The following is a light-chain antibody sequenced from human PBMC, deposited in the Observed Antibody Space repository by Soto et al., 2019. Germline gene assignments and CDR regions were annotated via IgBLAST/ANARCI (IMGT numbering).Light chain of an antibody. CDR1: SSDIGTYNY. Sequence: QSVLTQPASVSGSPGPSITISCTGTSSDIGTYNYVSWYQQHTGKAPKLMIFDVSYRPSGVSNRFSGSKSDNTASLTISGLQAEDEADYYCNSYTGTSSRYVFGTGTKVTVL. V-gene: IGLV2-14*03. J-gene: IGLJ1*01. CDR2: DVS. CDR3: NSYTGTSSRYV.